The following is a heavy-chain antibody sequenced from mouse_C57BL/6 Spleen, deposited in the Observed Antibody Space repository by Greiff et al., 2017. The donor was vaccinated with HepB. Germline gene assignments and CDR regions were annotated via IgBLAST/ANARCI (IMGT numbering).Heavy chain of an antibody. V-gene: IGHV5-4*01. CDR1: GFTFSSYA. CDR3: ARDGGQLRGYYFDY. D-gene: IGHD3-2*02. J-gene: IGHJ2*01. Sequence: EVKVVESGGGLVKPGGSLKLSCAASGFTFSSYAMSWVRQTPEKRLEWVATISDGGSYTYYPDNVKGRFTISRDNAKNNLYLQMSHLKSEDTAMYYCARDGGQLRGYYFDYWGQGTTLTVSS. CDR2: ISDGGSYT.